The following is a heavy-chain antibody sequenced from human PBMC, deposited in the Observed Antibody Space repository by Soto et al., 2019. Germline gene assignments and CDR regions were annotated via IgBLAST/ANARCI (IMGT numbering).Heavy chain of an antibody. CDR3: ARGGYYDKVWGKMNYYGLDV. Sequence: QVRLVQSAAEVKKPGASVKVSCKASGYTFIRYGITWVRQAPGQGLEWMGWISAYNDYTNYAQKLQARVTMTTDTSTSSVYMEQRSLRSDDTAVYYCARGGYYDKVWGKMNYYGLDVWGQGTTVTVSS. D-gene: IGHD3-16*01. CDR2: ISAYNDYT. V-gene: IGHV1-18*01. CDR1: GYTFIRYG. J-gene: IGHJ6*02.